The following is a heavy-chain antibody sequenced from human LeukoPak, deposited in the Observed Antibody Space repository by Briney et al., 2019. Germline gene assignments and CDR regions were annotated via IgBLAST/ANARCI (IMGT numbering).Heavy chain of an antibody. CDR1: GFTFSTYG. D-gene: IGHD2-8*01. CDR3: AKDLRRSEMLYFEEPRPAQYHYSGMDV. CDR2: VSYDRRHR. V-gene: IGHV3-30*18. Sequence: GGSLRFSCAASGFTFSTYGMHWVRQAPGKGLEWVAVVSYDRRHRDYADFVKGRFTISRDNSKNTVYLQLDSLRAEDTAVYYCAKDLRRSEMLYFEEPRPAQYHYSGMDVWGQGTTVTVSS. J-gene: IGHJ6*02.